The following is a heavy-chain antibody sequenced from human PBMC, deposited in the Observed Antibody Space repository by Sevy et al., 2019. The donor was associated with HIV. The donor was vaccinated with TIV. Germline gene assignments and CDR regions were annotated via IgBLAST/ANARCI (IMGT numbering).Heavy chain of an antibody. CDR1: GGSISSGSYY. V-gene: IGHV4-61*02. J-gene: IGHJ4*02. Sequence: SETLSLTCTVSGGSISSGSYYWSWIRQPAGKGLEWIGRIYTSGSTNYNPPLKSRVTMSVDTSKNQFSLKLSSVTAADTAVYYCVRDVNIAVVGLYYFDYWGQGTLVTVSS. CDR3: VRDVNIAVVGLYYFDY. CDR2: IYTSGST. D-gene: IGHD6-19*01.